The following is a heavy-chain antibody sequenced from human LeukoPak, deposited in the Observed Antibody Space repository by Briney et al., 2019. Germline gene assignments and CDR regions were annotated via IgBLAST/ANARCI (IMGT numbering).Heavy chain of an antibody. CDR2: IYHTGST. D-gene: IGHD3-10*01. J-gene: IGHJ4*02. CDR1: GDSFNYNAYY. CDR3: ARLRGGRSTXLRGVNLDY. Sequence: SETLSLTCIVSGDSFNYNAYYWGWIRQPPGKGLEWIGSIYHTGSTYYTPSLSSRVTMSLDTSTNQFSLRLSSVTAADTAVYYCARLRGGRSTXLRGVNLDYWGQGILVTVSS. V-gene: IGHV4-39*01.